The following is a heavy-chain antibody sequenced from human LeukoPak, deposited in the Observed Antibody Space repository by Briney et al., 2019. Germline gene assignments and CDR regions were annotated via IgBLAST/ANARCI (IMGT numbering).Heavy chain of an antibody. V-gene: IGHV3-23*01. Sequence: GGSLTLSCAPSGFTFSSSAMSWARQAPGKGREWVSSISGSGGSTYYADSVKGRFTISRDNSKNTLYLQMNSLRAEDTAVYYCAKERPEVWFGEINWFDPWGQGTLVTVSS. CDR2: ISGSGGST. CDR3: AKERPEVWFGEINWFDP. J-gene: IGHJ5*02. D-gene: IGHD3-10*01. CDR1: GFTFSSSA.